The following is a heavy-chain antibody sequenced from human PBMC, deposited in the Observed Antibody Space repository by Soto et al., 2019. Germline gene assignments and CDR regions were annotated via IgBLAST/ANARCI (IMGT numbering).Heavy chain of an antibody. J-gene: IGHJ4*02. Sequence: SETLSLTCTVSGGSIRSGGYYWSCIRQPPWQGLEWIGYIYYSGSTNYNPSIKRRVTISVDTSKNQFSLKLSSVTAADTAVYYCARGRYYDFWSGYSQFDYWGQGTLVTVSS. D-gene: IGHD3-3*01. CDR2: IYYSGST. CDR1: GGSIRSGGYY. CDR3: ARGRYYDFWSGYSQFDY. V-gene: IGHV4-61*08.